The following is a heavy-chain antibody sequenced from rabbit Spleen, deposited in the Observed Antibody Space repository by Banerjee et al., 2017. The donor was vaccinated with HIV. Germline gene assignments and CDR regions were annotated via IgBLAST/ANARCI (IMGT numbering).Heavy chain of an antibody. Sequence: QSLEESGGDLVKPGASLTLTCIASGVSFSGDSYMCWVRQAPGKGLEWVACIDTGSSGSTYYASWAKGRFTITKTSSTTVTLQMTSLTAADTATYFCARDLASVVGWNFNLWGPGTLVT. D-gene: IGHD3-1*01. CDR2: IDTGSSGST. CDR3: ARDLASVVGWNFNL. V-gene: IGHV1S40*01. J-gene: IGHJ4*01. CDR1: GVSFSGDSY.